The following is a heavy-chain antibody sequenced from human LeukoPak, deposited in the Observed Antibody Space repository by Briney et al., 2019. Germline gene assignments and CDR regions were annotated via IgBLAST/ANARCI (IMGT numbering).Heavy chain of an antibody. D-gene: IGHD5-24*01. V-gene: IGHV5-10-1*01. CDR2: IDPSDSYT. CDR3: ARLGDGYNSHFQH. J-gene: IGHJ1*01. CDR1: GYSFTSYW. Sequence: GESLKISCKGSGYSFTSYWISWVRQMPGKGLEWMGRIDPSDSYTDYSPSFQGHVTISADKSISTAYLQWSSLKASDTAMYYCARLGDGYNSHFQHWGQGTLVTVSS.